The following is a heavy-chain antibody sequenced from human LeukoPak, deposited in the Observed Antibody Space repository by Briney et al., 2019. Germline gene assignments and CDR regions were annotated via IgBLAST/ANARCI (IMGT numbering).Heavy chain of an antibody. D-gene: IGHD1-26*01. CDR3: TTDPSGSYYGPDAFDI. Sequence: GGSLRLPCAASGFTFSSYAMHWVRQAPGKGLEWVAIISYDGSNKYYADSVKGRSTISRDNAKNSLYLQMNSLKTEDTAVYYCTTDPSGSYYGPDAFDIWGQGTMVTVSS. CDR2: ISYDGSNK. J-gene: IGHJ3*02. V-gene: IGHV3-30-3*01. CDR1: GFTFSSYA.